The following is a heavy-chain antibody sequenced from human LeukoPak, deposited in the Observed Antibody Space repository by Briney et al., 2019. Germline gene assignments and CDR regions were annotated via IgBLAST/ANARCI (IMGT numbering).Heavy chain of an antibody. V-gene: IGHV3-7*03. D-gene: IGHD1-26*01. J-gene: IGHJ4*02. CDR3: ARVLVGALDY. Sequence: PGGSLRLSCAASGFTFRTYWMSWFRQAPGKGLEWVANIKEDGSEKSYVDSVKGRFTISRDNAKNLLYLQMNNLRVEETAVYYCARVLVGALDYWGQGTLVTVSS. CDR2: IKEDGSEK. CDR1: GFTFRTYW.